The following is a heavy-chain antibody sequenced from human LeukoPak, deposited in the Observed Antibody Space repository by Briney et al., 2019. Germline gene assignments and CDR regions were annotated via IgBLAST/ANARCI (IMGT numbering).Heavy chain of an antibody. Sequence: PGGSLRLSCAASGFTFSSYAMSWVRQAPGKGLDWVSAISGSGGSTYYADSVKGRFTISRDNSKNTVLLQMDSLRAEDTAIYYCAKRSGVYSDNSGVFDYWGQGSLVTVSS. J-gene: IGHJ4*02. D-gene: IGHD4-11*01. V-gene: IGHV3-23*01. CDR3: AKRSGVYSDNSGVFDY. CDR2: ISGSGGST. CDR1: GFTFSSYA.